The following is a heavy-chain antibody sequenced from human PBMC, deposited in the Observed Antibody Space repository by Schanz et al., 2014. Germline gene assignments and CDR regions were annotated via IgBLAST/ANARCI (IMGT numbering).Heavy chain of an antibody. V-gene: IGHV4-31*03. CDR2: IYYSWTT. CDR3: ARSSSSDLDSAVQQTRXDV. D-gene: IGHD6-6*01. J-gene: IGHJ6*01. Sequence: KPSQTLSLTCSVSGGSISSGGYYCSWIRQRPGKGLEWIANIYYSWTTYCNPSLKRRVITSVDMSKNEFSLKVTSATAADTAVYYCARSSSSDLDSAVQQTRXDV. CDR1: GGSISSGGYY.